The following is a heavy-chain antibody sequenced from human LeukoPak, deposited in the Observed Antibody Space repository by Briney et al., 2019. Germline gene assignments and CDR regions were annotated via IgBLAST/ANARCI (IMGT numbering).Heavy chain of an antibody. J-gene: IGHJ3*02. D-gene: IGHD2-15*01. CDR2: ISSSGNPI. V-gene: IGHV3-48*03. Sequence: GSLRLSCAASGFTFSSYEMNWVRQAPGKGLEWVSYISSSGNPIYYADSVKGRFTISRDNAKNSLYLQMNSLRAEDTALYYCARERIGDDAFDIWGQGTMVTVSS. CDR3: ARERIGDDAFDI. CDR1: GFTFSSYE.